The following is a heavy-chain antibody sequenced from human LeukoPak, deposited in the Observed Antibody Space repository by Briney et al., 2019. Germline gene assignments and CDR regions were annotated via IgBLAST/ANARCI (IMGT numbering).Heavy chain of an antibody. CDR3: AKGSSGYFVDL. CDR2: ISNDGGGT. Sequence: GGSLRLSCAASGFIFNNYGLIWVRQAPGKGLEWVSAISNDGGGTNYADFVKGRFTISRDNSKNTLFMQMNSLRAEDTALYYCAKGSSGYFVDLWGQGTLVTVSS. D-gene: IGHD3-22*01. J-gene: IGHJ5*02. V-gene: IGHV3-23*01. CDR1: GFIFNNYG.